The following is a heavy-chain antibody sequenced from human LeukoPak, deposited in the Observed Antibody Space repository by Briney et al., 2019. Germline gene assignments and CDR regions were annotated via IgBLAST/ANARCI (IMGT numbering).Heavy chain of an antibody. CDR3: ARDGRYFDWLFTS. Sequence: GGSLRLSCAASGFTFSSYWMHWVRQAPGKGLVWVSRINSDGSSTSYADSVKGRFTISRDNAKNTLYLQMNSLSAEDTAVYYCARDGRYFDWLFTSWGQGTLVTVSS. CDR2: INSDGSST. CDR1: GFTFSSYW. V-gene: IGHV3-74*01. J-gene: IGHJ4*02. D-gene: IGHD3-9*01.